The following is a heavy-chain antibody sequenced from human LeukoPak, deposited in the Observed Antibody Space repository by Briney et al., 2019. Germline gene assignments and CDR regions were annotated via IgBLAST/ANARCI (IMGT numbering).Heavy chain of an antibody. CDR2: INHSGST. J-gene: IGHJ6*03. Sequence: PSETLSLTCAVYGGSFSGYYWSWIRQPPGKGLEWIGEINHSGSTNYNPSLKSRVTISVDTSKNQFSLKLSSVTAADTAVYYCARGATMILHYYYMDVWGKGTTVTVSS. CDR1: GGSFSGYY. CDR3: ARGATMILHYYYMDV. V-gene: IGHV4-34*01. D-gene: IGHD3-22*01.